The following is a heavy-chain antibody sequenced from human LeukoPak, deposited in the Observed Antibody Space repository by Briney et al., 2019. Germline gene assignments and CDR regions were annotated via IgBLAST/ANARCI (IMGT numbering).Heavy chain of an antibody. J-gene: IGHJ6*03. D-gene: IGHD6-19*01. Sequence: GGSLRLSCAASGFTFSSYEMNWVRQAPGKGLEWVSYISSSGSTIYYADSVKGRFTISRDNAKNSLYLQMNSLRAEDTAVYYCAKWSAVAGSLYYYYYYMDVWGKGTTVTISS. CDR3: AKWSAVAGSLYYYYYYMDV. CDR2: ISSSGSTI. CDR1: GFTFSSYE. V-gene: IGHV3-48*03.